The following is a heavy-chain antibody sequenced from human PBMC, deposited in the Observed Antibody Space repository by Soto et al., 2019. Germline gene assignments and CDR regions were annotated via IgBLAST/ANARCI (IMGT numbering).Heavy chain of an antibody. CDR1: GGSISSYY. D-gene: IGHD2-15*01. CDR3: ARQTYCSGGSCYFYYYYMDV. CDR2: IYYSGST. V-gene: IGHV4-59*08. J-gene: IGHJ6*03. Sequence: SETLSLTCTVSGGSISSYYWSWIRQPPGKGLEWIGYIYYSGSTNYNPSLKSRVTISVDTSKNQFSLKLSSVTAADTAVYYCARQTYCSGGSCYFYYYYMDVWGKGTTVTVSS.